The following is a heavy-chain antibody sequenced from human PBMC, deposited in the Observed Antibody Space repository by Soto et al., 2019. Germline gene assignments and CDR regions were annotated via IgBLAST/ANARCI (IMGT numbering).Heavy chain of an antibody. CDR1: SASISSSSYT. D-gene: IGHD2-2*01. CDR2: IYYSGTT. Sequence: QLQLQESGPGLVKPSETLSLTCTVSSASISSSSYTWGWIRQPPGKGLEWIGSIYYSGTTYYNPSLNSRVTVSVDTSKNQFSLKVTSVTAAVTAVYYCARLHGYCISSSCHGHYAMDVWGPGTTVTVSS. CDR3: ARLHGYCISSSCHGHYAMDV. V-gene: IGHV4-39*01. J-gene: IGHJ6*02.